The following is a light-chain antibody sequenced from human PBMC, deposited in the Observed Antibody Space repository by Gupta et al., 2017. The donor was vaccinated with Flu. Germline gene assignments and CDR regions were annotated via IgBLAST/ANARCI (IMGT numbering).Light chain of an antibody. V-gene: IGLV3-25*03. Sequence: TGRITCSGDAFPKQYSYWYQHQPGQAPFVVMCKDSERPSGIPERFSGSSSGTTVTLTISGVQAEDDADYYYQSVGSSGTYVFGTGTKVTVL. CDR3: QSVGSSGTYV. J-gene: IGLJ1*01. CDR2: KDS. CDR1: AFPKQY.